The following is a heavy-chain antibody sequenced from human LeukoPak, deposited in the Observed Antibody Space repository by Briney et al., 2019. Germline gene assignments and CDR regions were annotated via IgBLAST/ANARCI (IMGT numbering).Heavy chain of an antibody. CDR1: GFTFSSYS. CDR2: ISSSSSYI. V-gene: IGHV3-21*01. D-gene: IGHD3-22*01. Sequence: KAGGSLRLSCAASGFTFSSYSMNWVRQAPGKGLEWVSSISSSSSYIYYADSVKGRFTISRDNAKNSLYLQMNSLRAEDTAVYYCARDPTLLDSSDDHDAFDIWGQGTMVTVSS. CDR3: ARDPTLLDSSDDHDAFDI. J-gene: IGHJ3*02.